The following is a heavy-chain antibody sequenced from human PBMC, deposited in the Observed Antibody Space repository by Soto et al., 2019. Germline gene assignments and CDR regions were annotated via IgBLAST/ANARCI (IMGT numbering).Heavy chain of an antibody. CDR2: INAGNGNT. V-gene: IGHV1-3*05. D-gene: IGHD2-15*01. CDR1: GYTFTSYA. J-gene: IGHJ4*02. CDR3: ARGESVVGDH. Sequence: QVQLVQSGAEEKKPGASVKVSCKASGYTFTSYAMHWVRQAPGQRLEWMGWINAGNGNTKCSQKFQDRVTITRDTSASTAHMGLSSLRSQATAVYYCARGESVVGDHWGQGTLVTVSS.